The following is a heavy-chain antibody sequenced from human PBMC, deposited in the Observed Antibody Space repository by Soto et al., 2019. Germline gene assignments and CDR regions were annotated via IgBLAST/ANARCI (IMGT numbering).Heavy chain of an antibody. CDR2: IRSKANNYAT. Sequence: GGSLRLSCAASGFSFSGSAIHWVRQASGRGLEWVGRIRSKANNYATAYAASVKGRFTISRDDSKNTAYLKMNSLKSEDTAVYYCTRHTQELLYYFDYWGQGNLVTVSS. V-gene: IGHV3-73*01. CDR1: GFSFSGSA. J-gene: IGHJ4*02. CDR3: TRHTQELLYYFDY. D-gene: IGHD1-7*01.